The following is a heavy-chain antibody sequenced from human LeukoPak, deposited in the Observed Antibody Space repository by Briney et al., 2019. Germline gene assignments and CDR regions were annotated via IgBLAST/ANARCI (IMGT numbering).Heavy chain of an antibody. CDR2: VYSNGRT. V-gene: IGHV4-4*07. CDR3: VRGSCGVDCPGFNWFDP. D-gene: IGHD2-21*01. CDR1: GGSITGNYY. J-gene: IGHJ5*02. Sequence: SETLSLTCTVSGGSITGNYYWTWIRQSAGGRLEYIGRVYSNGRTNYNPSLTSRVTISLDTSRNQFSLDLAFVTAADTAVYYCVRGSCGVDCPGFNWFDPWGQGTLVTVSS.